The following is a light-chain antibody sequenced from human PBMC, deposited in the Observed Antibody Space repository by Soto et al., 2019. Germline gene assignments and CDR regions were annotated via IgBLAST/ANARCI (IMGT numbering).Light chain of an antibody. CDR2: KAS. V-gene: IGKV1-5*03. J-gene: IGKJ5*01. CDR3: QQYNSYPLT. CDR1: QSISRL. Sequence: DIQMTQSPSTLSASVGDRVTITCRASQSISRLLAWYQQKPGRAPTLLIYKASTSESGVPSRFSGSGSGTEFTLTISSLQPDDFATYYCQQYNSYPLTFGQGTRLEIK.